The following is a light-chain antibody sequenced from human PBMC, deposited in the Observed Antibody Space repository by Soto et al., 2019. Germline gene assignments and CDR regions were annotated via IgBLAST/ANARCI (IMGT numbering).Light chain of an antibody. V-gene: IGKV3-20*01. Sequence: EIVLTQSPGTLSLSPGERATLSCRASQSVSSSYLAWYQHKPGQAPRLLIYGASSRDTGMPDRFSGSGSGTDFPLTISRLEPEDFAVYYCQQYGSSPHTFGQGTKLEIK. CDR2: GAS. CDR3: QQYGSSPHT. CDR1: QSVSSSY. J-gene: IGKJ2*01.